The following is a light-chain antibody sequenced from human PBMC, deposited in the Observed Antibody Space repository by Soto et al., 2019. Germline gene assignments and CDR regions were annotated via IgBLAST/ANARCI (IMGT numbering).Light chain of an antibody. Sequence: QSALTQPASVSGSPGQSITISCTGTSSDIGDYDYVSWYQHLPGKAPKLLIFDVTHRPSGVSDRFSGSKSGNTASLTISGVRPEDEADYYCRSYTDIALDVVFGGGTKVTVL. V-gene: IGLV2-14*01. J-gene: IGLJ2*01. CDR3: RSYTDIALDVV. CDR2: DVT. CDR1: SSDIGDYDY.